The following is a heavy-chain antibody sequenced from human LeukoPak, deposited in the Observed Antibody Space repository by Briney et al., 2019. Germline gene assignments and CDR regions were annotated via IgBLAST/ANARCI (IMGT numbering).Heavy chain of an antibody. CDR3: ARGGDATYYDFWSGQFDY. D-gene: IGHD3-3*01. CDR2: IYYSGST. CDR1: GGSISSYY. V-gene: IGHV4-59*01. Sequence: SETLSLTCTVSGGSISSYYWSWIRQPPGKGLEWIGYIYYSGSTNYNPSLKSRVTISVDTSKNQFSLKLSSVTAADTAAYYCARGGDATYYDFWSGQFDYWGQGTLVTVSS. J-gene: IGHJ4*02.